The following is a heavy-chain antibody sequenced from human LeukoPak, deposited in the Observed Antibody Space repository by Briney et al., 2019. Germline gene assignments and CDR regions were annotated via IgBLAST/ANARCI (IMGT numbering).Heavy chain of an antibody. J-gene: IGHJ4*02. V-gene: IGHV3-30*02. CDR1: GFTFSGYG. CDR2: IRYDGSNK. Sequence: GGSLRLSCAASGFTFSGYGMHWVRQAPGKGLEWVAFIRYDGSNKYYADSVKGRFTISRDNSKNTLYLQMNSLRAEDTAVYYCAKGPYSSGWYDGYYFDYWGQGTLVTVSS. D-gene: IGHD6-19*01. CDR3: AKGPYSSGWYDGYYFDY.